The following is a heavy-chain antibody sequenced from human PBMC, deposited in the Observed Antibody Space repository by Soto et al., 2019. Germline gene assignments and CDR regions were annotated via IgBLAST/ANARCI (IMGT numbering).Heavy chain of an antibody. CDR3: AKRRQGSLVRGVIKAYGMDV. CDR2: ISGSGGST. J-gene: IGHJ6*02. Sequence: PGGSLRLSCAASGFTFSIYAMSWFRQAPGKGLEWVSAISGSGGSTYYADSVKGRFTISRDNSKNTLYLQMNSLRAEDTAVYYCAKRRQGSLVRGVIKAYGMDVWGQGTTVTVS. V-gene: IGHV3-23*01. D-gene: IGHD3-10*01. CDR1: GFTFSIYA.